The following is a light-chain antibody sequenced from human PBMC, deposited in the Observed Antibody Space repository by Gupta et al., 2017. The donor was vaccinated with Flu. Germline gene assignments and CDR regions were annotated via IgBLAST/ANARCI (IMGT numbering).Light chain of an antibody. Sequence: QSVLTQPPSASGTPGQRVAISCSGSSPNVGSQTVNWYQQLPGTAPKLLIYSSDQRPSGVPDRFSGSKSGTSASLAIGGLQSEDEADYYCAAWDDSLNGYVFGSGTKVTVL. CDR1: SPNVGSQT. V-gene: IGLV1-44*01. CDR3: AAWDDSLNGYV. CDR2: SSD. J-gene: IGLJ1*01.